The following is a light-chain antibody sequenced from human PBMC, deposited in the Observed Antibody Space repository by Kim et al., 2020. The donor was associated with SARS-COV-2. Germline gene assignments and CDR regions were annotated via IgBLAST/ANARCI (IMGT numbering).Light chain of an antibody. Sequence: AIQMTQSPSSLSASVGDRVTITCRASQGIKTDLGWYQQKPGKAPKLLIYGASFLQSGVPSRFSGSGSGTDFTLTISSLQPEDFATYYCLQDYDYPLTFGVGTKVDIK. CDR2: GAS. CDR1: QGIKTD. V-gene: IGKV1-6*01. CDR3: LQDYDYPLT. J-gene: IGKJ4*01.